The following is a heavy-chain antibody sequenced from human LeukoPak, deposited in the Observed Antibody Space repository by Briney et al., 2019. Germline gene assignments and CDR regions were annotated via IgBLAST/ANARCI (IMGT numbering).Heavy chain of an antibody. Sequence: GSLRLSCAASGFTFSSYAMSWVRQAPGKGLEWVSAISGSGGSTYYADSVKGRFTISRDNSKNTLYLQMNSLRAEDTAVYYCAKVQYYYDSSGYSFGGQGTLVTVSS. V-gene: IGHV3-23*01. D-gene: IGHD3-22*01. CDR3: AKVQYYYDSSGYSF. CDR2: ISGSGGST. CDR1: GFTFSSYA. J-gene: IGHJ4*02.